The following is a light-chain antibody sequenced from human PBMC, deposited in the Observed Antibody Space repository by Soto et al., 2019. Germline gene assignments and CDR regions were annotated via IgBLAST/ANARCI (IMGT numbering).Light chain of an antibody. Sequence: EIVLTQSPATLSLSPGERATLSCRASQSLSSNLARYHQKVGPPPRLLIFCASTRATRIPDRVSGSGAGAYFNLTISRLEPADFGVYYCQQYGSSHTFGQGTRLEIK. J-gene: IGKJ5*01. CDR2: CAS. CDR1: QSLSSN. V-gene: IGKV3-20*01. CDR3: QQYGSSHT.